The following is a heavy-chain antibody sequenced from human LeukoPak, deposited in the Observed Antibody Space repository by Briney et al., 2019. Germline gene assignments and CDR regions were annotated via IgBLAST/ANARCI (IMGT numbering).Heavy chain of an antibody. V-gene: IGHV3-30*14. Sequence: GRSLRLSCAASEFTFSTYAMHWVRQAPGKGLEWVAVTYYADSVKGRFTISRDNSKNTPYLQMNSLRAEDTAVYYCAELGITMIGGVWGKGTTVTISS. J-gene: IGHJ6*04. CDR1: EFTFSTYA. D-gene: IGHD3-10*02. CDR2: T. CDR3: AELGITMIGGV.